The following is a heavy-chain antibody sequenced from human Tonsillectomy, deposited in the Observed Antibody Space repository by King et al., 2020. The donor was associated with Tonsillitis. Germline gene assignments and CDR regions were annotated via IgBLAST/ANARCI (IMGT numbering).Heavy chain of an antibody. CDR2: IKEDGSEE. J-gene: IGHJ4*02. D-gene: IGHD2-15*01. Sequence: VQLVESGGGLVQPGGSLRLSCAASGFTFSRYWMTWVRQAPGKGLEWVANIKEDGSEENFVDSVKGRFTISRDNAKNSLYLQMNSLRAEDTAVYYCAGRYCSIDACYAASWNSFVNWGQGTVVTVSS. V-gene: IGHV3-7*01. CDR1: GFTFSRYW. CDR3: AGRYCSIDACYAASWNSFVN.